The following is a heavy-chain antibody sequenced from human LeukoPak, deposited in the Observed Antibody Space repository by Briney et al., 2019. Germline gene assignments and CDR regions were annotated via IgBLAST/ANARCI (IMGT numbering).Heavy chain of an antibody. D-gene: IGHD6-13*01. CDR3: ARGAVDSSWSDFDAFDI. CDR1: GFTVSDHY. V-gene: IGHV3-11*01. J-gene: IGHJ3*02. CDR2: ISSSGTTI. Sequence: GGSLRLSCAASGFTVSDHYMTWIRQAPGKGLEWTSYISSSGTTIYYGDSVKGRFTISRDNGKNSLYLQMNNLRVEDTAVYYCARGAVDSSWSDFDAFDIWGQGRMVTVSS.